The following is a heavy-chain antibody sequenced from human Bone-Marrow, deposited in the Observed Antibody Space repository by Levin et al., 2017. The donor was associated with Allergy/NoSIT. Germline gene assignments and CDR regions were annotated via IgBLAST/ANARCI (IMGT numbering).Heavy chain of an antibody. CDR2: IIPIFGTA. V-gene: IGHV1-69*13. CDR3: ASSHYVDTAMVADY. Sequence: GASVKVSCKASGGTFSSYAISWVRQAPGQGLEWMGGIIPIFGTANYAQKFQGRVTITADESTSTAYMELSSLRSEDTAVYYCASSHYVDTAMVADYWGQGTLVTVSS. J-gene: IGHJ4*02. D-gene: IGHD5-18*01. CDR1: GGTFSSYA.